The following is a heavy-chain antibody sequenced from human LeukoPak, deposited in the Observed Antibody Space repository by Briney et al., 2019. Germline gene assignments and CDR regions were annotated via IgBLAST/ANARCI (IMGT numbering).Heavy chain of an antibody. CDR2: INPNSGGT. CDR1: GYTFTGYY. J-gene: IGHJ4*02. D-gene: IGHD6-13*01. Sequence: ASVKVSCKASGYTFTGYYMHWVRRAPGQGLEWMGWINPNSGGTNYAQKFQGRVTMTRDTSISTAYMELSRLRSDDTAVYYCASYAAAAGRYYFDYWGQGTLVTVSS. V-gene: IGHV1-2*02. CDR3: ASYAAAAGRYYFDY.